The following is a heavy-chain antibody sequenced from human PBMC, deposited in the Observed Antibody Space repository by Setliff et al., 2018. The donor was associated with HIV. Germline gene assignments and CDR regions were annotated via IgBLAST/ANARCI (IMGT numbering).Heavy chain of an antibody. CDR2: IFASGST. J-gene: IGHJ4*02. V-gene: IGHV4-4*07. D-gene: IGHD5-12*01. CDR3: VGGLRSRSQGHFDY. CDR1: GGSISTYY. Sequence: SETLSLTCTVSGGSISTYYLTWIRQPAGKGLEWIGRIFASGSTNYNPSLKSRVTMSVDTSKNQFSLRLSSMTAADAAVYYCVGGLRSRSQGHFDYWGQGTLVTVSS.